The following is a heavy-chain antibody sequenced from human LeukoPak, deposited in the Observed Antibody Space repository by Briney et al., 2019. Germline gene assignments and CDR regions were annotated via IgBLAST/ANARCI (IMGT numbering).Heavy chain of an antibody. CDR1: GFTFSTYA. CDR2: ISDSGANK. Sequence: GGSLRLSCAASGFTFSTYAMNWVRQAPGKGLEWVSLISDSGANKHYAASVKGRFTISRDNSKNTLYLQMNSLRADDTAVYYCARELRGIYGDYVTHWGQGTLVTVSS. D-gene: IGHD4-17*01. V-gene: IGHV3-23*01. CDR3: ARELRGIYGDYVTH. J-gene: IGHJ4*02.